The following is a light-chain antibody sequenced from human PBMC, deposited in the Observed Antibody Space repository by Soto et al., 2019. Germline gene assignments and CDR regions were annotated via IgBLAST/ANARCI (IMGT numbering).Light chain of an antibody. CDR3: QQRSNWPPIT. V-gene: IGKV3-11*01. Sequence: EIVLTQSPATLSLSPWERATLSCRASQSVSSYLAWYQQKPSQAPRLLIYDASNRATGIPARFSGSGSGTDFTLTISSLEPEDFAVYYCQQRSNWPPITFGQGTRLEIK. CDR2: DAS. CDR1: QSVSSY. J-gene: IGKJ5*01.